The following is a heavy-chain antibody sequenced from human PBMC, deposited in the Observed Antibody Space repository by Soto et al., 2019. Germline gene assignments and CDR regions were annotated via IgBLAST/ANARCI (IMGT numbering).Heavy chain of an antibody. V-gene: IGHV1-18*04. CDR2: ISAYNGNT. J-gene: IGHJ5*02. CDR1: GYTFTSDG. D-gene: IGHD3-3*01. Sequence: GASVKVSFKASGYTFTSDGISWVRQAPGQGLEWMGWISAYNGNTNYAQKLQGRVTMTTDTSTSTAYMELRSLRSDDTAVYYCARSRSGFFRYKWFDPWGEGTLVTVSS. CDR3: ARSRSGFFRYKWFDP.